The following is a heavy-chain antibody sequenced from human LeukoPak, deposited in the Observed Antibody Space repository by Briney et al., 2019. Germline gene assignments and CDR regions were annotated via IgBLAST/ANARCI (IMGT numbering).Heavy chain of an antibody. D-gene: IGHD2-15*01. Sequence: SETLSLTCAVYGGSFSGYYWSWIRQPPGKGLEWIGEINHSGSTYYNPSLKSRVTISVDRSKNQFSLKLSSVTAADTAVYYCARTGYCSGGSCYSGWFDPWGQGTLVTVSS. V-gene: IGHV4-34*01. J-gene: IGHJ5*02. CDR1: GGSFSGYY. CDR2: INHSGST. CDR3: ARTGYCSGGSCYSGWFDP.